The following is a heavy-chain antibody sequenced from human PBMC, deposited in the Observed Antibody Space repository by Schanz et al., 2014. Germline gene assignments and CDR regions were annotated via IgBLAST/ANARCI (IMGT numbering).Heavy chain of an antibody. J-gene: IGHJ4*02. CDR2: INPSGGST. D-gene: IGHD2-21*01. CDR1: GYTFTSDS. CDR3: ARDRRECGPECYSVEVLEI. V-gene: IGHV1-46*01. Sequence: QVQLVQSGAEVKKPGASVKVSCKASGYTFTSDSMHWVRQAPGQGLEWMGMINPSGGSTTYAQKYQCRVTITADKSTFAAYMELSGLRSEDTAVYYCARDRRECGPECYSVEVLEIWGQGTLVIVSS.